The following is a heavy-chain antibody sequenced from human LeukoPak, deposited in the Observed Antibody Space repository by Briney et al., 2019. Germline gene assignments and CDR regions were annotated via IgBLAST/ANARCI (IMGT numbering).Heavy chain of an antibody. CDR3: ARGPLYDYGDYVFDY. CDR2: IKQDGSEK. V-gene: IGHV3-7*01. Sequence: GGSLRLSCAASGFTFSSYWMSWVRQAPGKGLVWVANIKQDGSEKYYVDSVKGRFTISRDNAKNSLYLQMNSLRAEDTAVYYCARGPLYDYGDYVFDYWGQGTLVTVSS. D-gene: IGHD4-17*01. J-gene: IGHJ4*02. CDR1: GFTFSSYW.